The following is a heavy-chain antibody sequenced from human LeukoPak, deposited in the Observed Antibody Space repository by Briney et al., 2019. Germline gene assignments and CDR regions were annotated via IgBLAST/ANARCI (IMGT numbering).Heavy chain of an antibody. V-gene: IGHV3-23*01. CDR3: AKDPIFSGSYGVFDY. D-gene: IGHD1-26*01. CDR2: ISAGGGVT. Sequence: GGSLRLSCAVSGFTFSNYAMVWVRQAPGKGLDWVSSISAGGGVTSNADSVKGRFTISRDNSKNTLYLQMNSLRAGDTAVYYCAKDPIFSGSYGVFDYWGLGTLVTVSS. CDR1: GFTFSNYA. J-gene: IGHJ4*02.